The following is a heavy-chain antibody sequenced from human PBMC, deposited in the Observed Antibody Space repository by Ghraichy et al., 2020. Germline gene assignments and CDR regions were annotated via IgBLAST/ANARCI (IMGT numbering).Heavy chain of an antibody. CDR1: GGSFSGSY. CDR2: INHSEST. Sequence: SETLSLTCAVYGGSFSGSYWSWVRQPPGKGLEWIGQINHSESTNYNPSLKSRVTISVDASMNQFSLKLSSVTAADTAVYYCARGQFSEGSGTVLYYGLDVWGQGTTVTVSS. V-gene: IGHV4-34*01. J-gene: IGHJ6*02. CDR3: ARGQFSEGSGTVLYYGLDV. D-gene: IGHD3-10*01.